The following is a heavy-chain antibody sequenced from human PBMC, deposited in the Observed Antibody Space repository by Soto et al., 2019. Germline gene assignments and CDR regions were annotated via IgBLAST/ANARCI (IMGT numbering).Heavy chain of an antibody. CDR1: AASLSGYY. J-gene: IGHJ5*02. CDR3: VRDGTKNLRDWFDP. CDR2: IYATGSS. V-gene: IGHV4-4*07. Sequence: SETLSLTCNVSAASLSGYYWSWIRQPPGKGLEWIGRIYATGSSDYNPSLKSRITISVDMSKKQFSLTLRSVTAADTAMYYCVRDGTKNLRDWFDPWGQGILVTVSS. D-gene: IGHD1-1*01.